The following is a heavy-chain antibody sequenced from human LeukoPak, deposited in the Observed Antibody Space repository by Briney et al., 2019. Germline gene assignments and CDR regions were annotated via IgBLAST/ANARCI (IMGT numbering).Heavy chain of an antibody. D-gene: IGHD6-19*01. CDR1: GGSISSYY. Sequence: PSETLSLTCTVSGGSISSYYWSWIRQPPGKGLEWIGYIYYSGSTNYNPSLKSRVTISVDTSKNQFSLKLSSVTAADTAVYYCASHSHSSGWYFVNYWGQGTLVTVSS. J-gene: IGHJ4*02. CDR3: ASHSHSSGWYFVNY. V-gene: IGHV4-59*08. CDR2: IYYSGST.